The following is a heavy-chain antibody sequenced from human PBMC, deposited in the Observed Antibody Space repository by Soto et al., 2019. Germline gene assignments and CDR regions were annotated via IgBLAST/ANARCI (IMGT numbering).Heavy chain of an antibody. CDR3: AKEVSAWYNYFMDV. CDR1: GYTFSSFG. CDR2: INGYNGNT. J-gene: IGHJ6*03. D-gene: IGHD3-10*01. Sequence: QGQLVQSGAEVKKPGAPVKVSCKASGYTFSSFGISWVRQAPGEGLEWMGWINGYNGNTKYAQKFQGRVTMTTDTSTSTAYMELRSLRSDDTAVYYCAKEVSAWYNYFMDVWGKGTTVTVSS. V-gene: IGHV1-18*04.